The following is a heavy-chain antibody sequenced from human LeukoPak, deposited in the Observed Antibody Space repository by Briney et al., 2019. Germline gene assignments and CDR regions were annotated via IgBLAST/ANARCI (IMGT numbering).Heavy chain of an antibody. CDR2: MNPNSGNT. CDR1: GYTFTSYD. J-gene: IGHJ6*02. D-gene: IGHD1-26*01. CDR3: AREVGGTEGMDV. Sequence: ASVKVSCKASGYTFTSYDINWVRQATGQGLEWMGWMNPNSGNTGYAQKFQGRVTMTRNTSISTAYMELSSLRSEDTAVYYCAREVGGTEGMDVWGQGTTVTVSS. V-gene: IGHV1-8*01.